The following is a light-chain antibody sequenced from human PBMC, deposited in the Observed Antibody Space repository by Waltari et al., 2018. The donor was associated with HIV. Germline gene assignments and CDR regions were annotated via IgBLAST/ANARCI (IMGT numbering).Light chain of an antibody. CDR3: SSYTRSTTLDAV. Sequence: QSALTQPASVSGSPGQSLTISCSGTNSAVGGYNYVSWYQQHPGKAPKLIIFDVSHRPSGISTRFSGSKSGNTSSLTISGLQAEDEADYYCSSYTRSTTLDAVFGTGTKVSVL. V-gene: IGLV2-14*03. CDR1: NSAVGGYNY. J-gene: IGLJ1*01. CDR2: DVS.